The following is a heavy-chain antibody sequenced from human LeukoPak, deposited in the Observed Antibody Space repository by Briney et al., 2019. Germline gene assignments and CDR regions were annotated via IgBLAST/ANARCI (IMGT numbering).Heavy chain of an antibody. V-gene: IGHV1-69*04. CDR2: IIPILGIA. D-gene: IGHD3-9*01. CDR1: GGTFSSYA. Sequence: ASVKVSCKASGGTFSSYAISWVRQAPGQGLEWMGRIIPILGIANYAQKFQGRVTITADKSTSTAYMELSSLRSEDTAVYYCARGGRYYDILTGSWFDPWGQGTLVTVSS. J-gene: IGHJ5*02. CDR3: ARGGRYYDILTGSWFDP.